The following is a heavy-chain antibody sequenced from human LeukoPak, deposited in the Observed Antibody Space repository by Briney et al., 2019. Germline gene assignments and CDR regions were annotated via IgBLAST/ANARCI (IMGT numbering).Heavy chain of an antibody. CDR1: GYTFTNYD. CDR2: MNPNSGNT. Sequence: GPVKVSCKAFGYTFTNYDINWVRQATGQGLEWMGWMNPNSGNTGYAQKFQGRVTMTSNTSISTAYMELSSLKSEDTAVYYCVRGVAVAAATLGSLKIWFDPWGQGTLVTASS. D-gene: IGHD2-15*01. V-gene: IGHV1-8*01. J-gene: IGHJ5*02. CDR3: VRGVAVAAATLGSLKIWFDP.